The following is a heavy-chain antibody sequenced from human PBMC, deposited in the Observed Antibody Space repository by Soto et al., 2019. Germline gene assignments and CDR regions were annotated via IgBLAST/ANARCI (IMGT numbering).Heavy chain of an antibody. CDR2: ISDDGSNK. Sequence: PGGSLRLSCAASGFTFKTYGMHWVRQAPGKGLEWVAVISDDGSNKYNIASVEGRFTISRDNSKNTLYLQMNSLRNEDTAVYYCASGGGYTYGTNDAFDIWGQGTMVTVSS. D-gene: IGHD5-18*01. V-gene: IGHV3-30*03. J-gene: IGHJ3*02. CDR1: GFTFKTYG. CDR3: ASGGGYTYGTNDAFDI.